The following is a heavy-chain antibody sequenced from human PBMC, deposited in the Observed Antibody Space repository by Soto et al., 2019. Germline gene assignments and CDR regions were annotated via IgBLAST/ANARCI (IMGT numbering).Heavy chain of an antibody. V-gene: IGHV3-30-3*01. CDR3: ARDGGILGGGGMYV. Sequence: QVQLVESGGGVVQPGRSLRLSCAASGFTFSSYAMHWVRQAPGKGLEWVAVITYDGSNKYYADSVKGRFTISRDNSKNTLYRQMNSLRAEDTAVYYCARDGGILGGGGMYVWGQGTTVTVAS. CDR1: GFTFSSYA. CDR2: ITYDGSNK. D-gene: IGHD1-26*01. J-gene: IGHJ6*01.